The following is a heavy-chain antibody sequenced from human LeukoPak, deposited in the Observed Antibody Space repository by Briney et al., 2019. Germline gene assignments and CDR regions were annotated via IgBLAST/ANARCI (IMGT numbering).Heavy chain of an antibody. Sequence: ASVKVSCKASGYTFTSYYMHWVRQAPGEGLEWMGIINPSGGSTSYAQKFQGRVTMTRDMSTSTVYMELSSLRSEDTAVYYCARVSVGDYGDDAFDIWGQGTMVTVSS. CDR1: GYTFTSYY. J-gene: IGHJ3*02. CDR3: ARVSVGDYGDDAFDI. CDR2: INPSGGST. D-gene: IGHD4-17*01. V-gene: IGHV1-46*01.